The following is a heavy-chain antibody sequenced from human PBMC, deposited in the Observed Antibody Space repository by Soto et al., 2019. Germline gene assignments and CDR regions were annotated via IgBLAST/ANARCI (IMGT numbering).Heavy chain of an antibody. D-gene: IGHD3-22*01. CDR3: ARDGPYFYDSSGYYSAY. V-gene: IGHV1-69*06. Sequence: SVKVSCKASGGTFSSYAISWVRQAPGQGLEWMGGIIPIFGTANYAQKFQGRVTITADKSTSTAYMELSSLRSEDTAVYYCARDGPYFYDSSGYYSAYWGQGTLVTVSS. CDR2: IIPIFGTA. J-gene: IGHJ4*02. CDR1: GGTFSSYA.